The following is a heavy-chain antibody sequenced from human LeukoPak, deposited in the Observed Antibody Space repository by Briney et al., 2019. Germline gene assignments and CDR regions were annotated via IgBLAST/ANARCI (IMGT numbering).Heavy chain of an antibody. V-gene: IGHV3-7*01. CDR2: IKQDGRVR. CDR3: ARDVDGDPDC. D-gene: IGHD4-17*01. J-gene: IGHJ4*02. CDR1: GFTFSTYW. Sequence: GGSLSHTCAASGFTFSTYWMAWVRQTPGKGLEWVANIKQDGRVRQYVDSVKGRFTISRDNAKNSMFLQMNSLRAEDTAVYYCARDVDGDPDCGGQGTLVTVSS.